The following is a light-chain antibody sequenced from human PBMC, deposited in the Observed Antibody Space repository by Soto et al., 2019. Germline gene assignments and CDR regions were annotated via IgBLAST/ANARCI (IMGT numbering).Light chain of an antibody. CDR1: QSVSGW. CDR2: DAS. Sequence: DIQMTQSPSTLCASVVQTVTVTCRASQSVSGWLAWYQQKPGKAPKLLIYDASSLESGVPSRFSGSGSGTEFALTISSLQPDDFATYYCQQYNSYWTFGQGTKVDIK. V-gene: IGKV1-5*01. J-gene: IGKJ1*01. CDR3: QQYNSYWT.